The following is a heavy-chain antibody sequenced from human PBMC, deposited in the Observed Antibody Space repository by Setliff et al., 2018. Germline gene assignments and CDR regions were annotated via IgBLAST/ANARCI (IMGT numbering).Heavy chain of an antibody. J-gene: IGHJ5*01. D-gene: IGHD1-26*01. CDR1: GVSIANTASY. CDR2: IYDGQIT. V-gene: IGHV4-61*10. CDR3: ARGRPIGSFDF. Sequence: SETLSLTCNVSGVSIANTASYWSWIRQPAGKTLEWIGYIYDGQITNYNPSLKSRVTISLDTPKNQFSLTLGSMTAADTAVYYCARGRPIGSFDFWGQGALVTVSS.